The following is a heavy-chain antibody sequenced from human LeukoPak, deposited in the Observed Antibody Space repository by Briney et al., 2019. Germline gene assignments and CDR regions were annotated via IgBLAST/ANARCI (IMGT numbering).Heavy chain of an antibody. V-gene: IGHV3-30*04. Sequence: GGSLRLSCAASGFTFSSYAMHWVRQAPGKGLEWVAVISYDGSNKYYADSVKGRFTISRDNSKNTPYLQMNSLRAEDTAVYYCARLWSYCSSASCYDTTDAFDIWGQGTMVTVSS. CDR2: ISYDGSNK. CDR1: GFTFSSYA. CDR3: ARLWSYCSSASCYDTTDAFDI. J-gene: IGHJ3*02. D-gene: IGHD2-2*01.